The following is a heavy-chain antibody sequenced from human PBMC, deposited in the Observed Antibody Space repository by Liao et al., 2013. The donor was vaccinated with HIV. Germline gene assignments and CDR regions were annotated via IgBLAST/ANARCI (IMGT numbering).Heavy chain of an antibody. Sequence: QLQLQESGPGLVKPSETLSLTCTVSGGSISSSSYYWGWIRQPPGKGLEWIGSIDGSGSTNYNPSLKSRVTISVDTSKNQFSLKLSSLTAADTAVYYCAREGSGFYNYWGQGTLVTVSS. CDR3: AREGSGFYNY. CDR1: GGSISSSSYY. D-gene: IGHD3-10*01. V-gene: IGHV4-39*07. CDR2: IDGSGST. J-gene: IGHJ4*02.